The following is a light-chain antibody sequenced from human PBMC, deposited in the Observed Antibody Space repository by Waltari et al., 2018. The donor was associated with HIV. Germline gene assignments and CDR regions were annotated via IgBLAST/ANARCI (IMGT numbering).Light chain of an antibody. Sequence: DIQMTQSPTSLSASVADTVTINCRESQHIGFNVNWYQYKIGSAPILLIAATSNLQSGVTSSVCCSGFGTRFSLTISGPQADEFAQYFCQQSHGLPYTFGQGTRVEV. J-gene: IGKJ1*01. V-gene: IGKV1-39*01. CDR2: ATS. CDR1: QHIGFN. CDR3: QQSHGLPYT.